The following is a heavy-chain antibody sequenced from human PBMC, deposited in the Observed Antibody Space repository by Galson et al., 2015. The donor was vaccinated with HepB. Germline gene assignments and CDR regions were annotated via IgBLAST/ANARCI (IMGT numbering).Heavy chain of an antibody. J-gene: IGHJ4*02. CDR3: AREKSGIAVAGTRAFDC. CDR2: ISSSSTYR. CDR1: GFIFDSYS. V-gene: IGHV3-21*01. Sequence: SLRLSCAASGFIFDSYSMDWVRQAPGKGLEWVSSISSSSTYRNYADSVKDRFTISRDNAKNSLYLQINSLRVEDTAVYFCAREKSGIAVAGTRAFDCWGQGTLVTVSS. D-gene: IGHD6-19*01.